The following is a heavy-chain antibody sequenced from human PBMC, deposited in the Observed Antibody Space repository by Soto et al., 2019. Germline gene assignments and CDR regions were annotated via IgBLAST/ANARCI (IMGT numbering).Heavy chain of an antibody. V-gene: IGHV4-4*07. CDR2: IYTSGST. Sequence: SETLSLTCTVSGGSISSYYWSWIRQPAGKGLEWIGRIYTSGSTNYNPSLKSRVTMSVDTSKNQFPLKLSSVTAADTAVYYCARDIAVVGIEWFDPWGQGTLVTVSS. CDR3: ARDIAVVGIEWFDP. D-gene: IGHD6-19*01. J-gene: IGHJ5*02. CDR1: GGSISSYY.